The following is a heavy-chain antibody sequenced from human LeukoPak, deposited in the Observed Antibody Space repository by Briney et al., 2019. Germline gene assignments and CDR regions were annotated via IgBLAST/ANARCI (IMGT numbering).Heavy chain of an antibody. CDR1: GGSLSRYY. J-gene: IGHJ6*02. Sequence: SETLSLTCTVSGGSLSRYYWSWIRQPPGKGLEWIGWLGYIHNTGSTSYSPSLRSRVSISVDTSKNQISLMLNSVTAADTAVYFFARRLTSSSWFYGMDVWGQGSTVTVSS. CDR3: ARRLTSSSWFYGMDV. CDR2: IHNTGST. D-gene: IGHD6-13*01. V-gene: IGHV4-4*09.